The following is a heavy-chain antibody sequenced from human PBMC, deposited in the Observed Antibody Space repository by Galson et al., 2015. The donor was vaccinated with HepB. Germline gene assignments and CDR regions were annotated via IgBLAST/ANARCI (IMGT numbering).Heavy chain of an antibody. Sequence: SLRLSCAASGFTFSDYYMSWIRQAPGKGLEWVSYISSSSSYTNYADSVKGRFTISRDNAKNSLYLQMNSLRAEDTAVYYCARDGAYYYGSGSYTDYWGQGALVNVSS. V-gene: IGHV3-11*06. CDR2: ISSSSSYT. CDR1: GFTFSDYY. J-gene: IGHJ4*03. CDR3: ARDGAYYYGSGSYTDY. D-gene: IGHD3-10*01.